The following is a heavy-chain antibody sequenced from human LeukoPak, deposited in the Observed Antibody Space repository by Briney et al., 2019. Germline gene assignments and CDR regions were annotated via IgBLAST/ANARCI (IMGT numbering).Heavy chain of an antibody. CDR3: ARDLCGGDCFDYYYYGMDV. V-gene: IGHV3-21*01. CDR2: ISSSSSYI. J-gene: IGHJ6*02. Sequence: GGSLRLSCAASGFTFSSYSMNWVRQAPGKGLEWVSSISSSSSYIYYADSVKGRFTISRDNAKNSLYLQMNSLRAEDTAVYYCARDLCGGDCFDYYYYGMDVWGQGTTVTVSS. D-gene: IGHD2-21*02. CDR1: GFTFSSYS.